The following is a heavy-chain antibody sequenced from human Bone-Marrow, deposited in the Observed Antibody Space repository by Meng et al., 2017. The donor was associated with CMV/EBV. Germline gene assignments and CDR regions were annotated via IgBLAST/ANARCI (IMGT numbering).Heavy chain of an antibody. J-gene: IGHJ3*02. V-gene: IGHV4-34*01. Sequence: SQTLSLTCAVYGGSFSGYYWSWIRQPPGKGLEWIGEINHSGSTNYNPSLKSRVTISVDTSKNQFSLKLSSVTAADTAMYYCARDGGSGLGLVFDIWGQGRMVTI. CDR3: ARDGGSGLGLVFDI. CDR1: GGSFSGYY. CDR2: INHSGST. D-gene: IGHD1-26*01.